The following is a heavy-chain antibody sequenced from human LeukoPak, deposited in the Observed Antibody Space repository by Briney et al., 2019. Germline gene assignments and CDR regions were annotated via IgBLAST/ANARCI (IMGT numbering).Heavy chain of an antibody. CDR1: GFTFSSYA. Sequence: GGSLRLSCAASGFTFSSYAMHWVRQAPGKGLEWVAVISYDGSNKYYADSVKGRFTISRDNSKNTLYLQMNSLRAEDTAVYYCARVRYSSSWGPPFDYWGQGTLVTVSS. CDR2: ISYDGSNK. CDR3: ARVRYSSSWGPPFDY. J-gene: IGHJ4*02. D-gene: IGHD6-13*01. V-gene: IGHV3-30*04.